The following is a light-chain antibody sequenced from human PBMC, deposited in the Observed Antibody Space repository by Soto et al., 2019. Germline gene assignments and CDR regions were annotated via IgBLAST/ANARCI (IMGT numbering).Light chain of an antibody. Sequence: EIVLTQSPGTLSLSPGERATLSCRASQSLSSSYLAWYQQKPGQAPRLLIHGASSRATGIPDRFSGSGSGTDFTLTISRLEPEDFAVYYCQQYVSLFTFGPGTKVEIK. CDR1: QSLSSSY. J-gene: IGKJ3*01. CDR3: QQYVSLFT. V-gene: IGKV3-20*01. CDR2: GAS.